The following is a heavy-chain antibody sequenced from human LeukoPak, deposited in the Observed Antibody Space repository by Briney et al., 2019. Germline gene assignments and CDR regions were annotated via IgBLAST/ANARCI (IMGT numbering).Heavy chain of an antibody. CDR2: SNPSGGST. CDR3: ARARGSGSYYGHDYYYYHYMDV. J-gene: IGHJ6*03. CDR1: GDTFTTDY. D-gene: IGHD3-10*01. Sequence: ASVKVSCKASGDTFTTDYIHWVRQGPGQGPEWMGISNPSGGSTTNAQKFQGRVTMTRDTSTSTVYMELSSLRSEDTAIYYCARARGSGSYYGHDYYYYHYMDVWGKGTTVTVSS. V-gene: IGHV1-46*01.